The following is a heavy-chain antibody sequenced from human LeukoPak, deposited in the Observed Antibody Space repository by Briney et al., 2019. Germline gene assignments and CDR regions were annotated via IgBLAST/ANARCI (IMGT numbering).Heavy chain of an antibody. CDR3: AKDTELWFGEEVGAFDY. J-gene: IGHJ4*02. CDR1: GFTFSGSA. D-gene: IGHD3-10*01. Sequence: GGSLRLSCAASGFTFSGSAMHWVRQASGKGLEWVGRIRSKANSYATAYAASVKGRFTISRDNSKNTLYLQMNSLRAEDTAVYYCAKDTELWFGEEVGAFDYWGQGTLVTVSS. CDR2: IRSKANSYAT. V-gene: IGHV3-73*01.